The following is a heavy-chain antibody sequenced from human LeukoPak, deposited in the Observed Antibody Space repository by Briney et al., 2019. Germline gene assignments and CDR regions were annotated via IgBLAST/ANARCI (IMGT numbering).Heavy chain of an antibody. V-gene: IGHV2-5*02. D-gene: IGHD6-13*01. Sequence: SGPTLVKPTQTLTLTCTFSGFSLSTSGVGVGWIRQPPEKALEWLALIYWDDEKRHSPSLKSRLTITKDTSKNQVVLTMTNMDPVDTATYYCAHSHGYGSSWSGFDSWGQGTLVTVSS. CDR1: GFSLSTSGVG. J-gene: IGHJ4*02. CDR2: IYWDDEK. CDR3: AHSHGYGSSWSGFDS.